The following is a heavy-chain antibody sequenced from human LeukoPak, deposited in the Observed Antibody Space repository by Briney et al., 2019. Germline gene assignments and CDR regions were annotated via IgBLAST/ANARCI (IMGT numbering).Heavy chain of an antibody. Sequence: SQTLSLTCTVSGGSISSYYWSWIRQPPGKGLEWIGYIYYSGSTNYNPSLKSRVTISVDTSKNQFSLKLSSVTAADTAVYYCARRGTDWGQGTLVTVSS. CDR1: GGSISSYY. CDR2: IYYSGST. CDR3: ARRGTD. J-gene: IGHJ4*02. V-gene: IGHV4-59*08.